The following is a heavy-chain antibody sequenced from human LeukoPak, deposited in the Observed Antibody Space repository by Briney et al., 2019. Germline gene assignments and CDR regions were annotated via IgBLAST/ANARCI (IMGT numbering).Heavy chain of an antibody. D-gene: IGHD4-23*01. CDR1: GATISSSNW. Sequence: PSGTLSLTCAVSGATISSSNWWSWVRHPPGKGLEWIGDTYHNGNTNYNLSLKSRVTISVDKSKKQFSLSLTSVTAADTAVYYCARVGIGNSFDYWGQGTLVTVSS. V-gene: IGHV4-4*02. CDR3: ARVGIGNSFDY. CDR2: TYHNGNT. J-gene: IGHJ4*02.